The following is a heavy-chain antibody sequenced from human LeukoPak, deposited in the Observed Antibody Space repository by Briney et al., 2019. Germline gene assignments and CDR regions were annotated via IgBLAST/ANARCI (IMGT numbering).Heavy chain of an antibody. Sequence: PGRSLRLSCAASGFTFSSYWMNWARQAPGKGLEWVASINHNGNVNYYVDSVKGRFTISRDNAKNLLYLQMSNLRAEDTAVYFCARGGGLDVWGQGATVTVSS. CDR2: INHNGNVN. CDR1: GFTFSSYW. D-gene: IGHD3-16*01. J-gene: IGHJ6*02. CDR3: ARGGGLDV. V-gene: IGHV3-7*03.